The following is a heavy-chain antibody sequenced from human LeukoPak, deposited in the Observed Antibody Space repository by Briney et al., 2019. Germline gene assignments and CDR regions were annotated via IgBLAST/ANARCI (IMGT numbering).Heavy chain of an antibody. CDR2: IRGSTEQI. Sequence: GGSLRLSCVASGFTFSLFAMSWVRQAPGKGLEWVSTIRGSTEQIKYADSAKGRFTISRDNSKNTLYLQMNSLRAEDTAVYYCARGYCTGDNCRPYYYYGMDVWGQGTTVTVSS. CDR3: ARGYCTGDNCRPYYYYGMDV. V-gene: IGHV3-23*01. J-gene: IGHJ6*02. CDR1: GFTFSLFA. D-gene: IGHD2-8*02.